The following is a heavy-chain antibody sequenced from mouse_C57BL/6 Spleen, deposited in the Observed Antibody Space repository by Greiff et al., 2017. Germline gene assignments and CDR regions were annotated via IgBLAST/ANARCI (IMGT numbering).Heavy chain of an antibody. Sequence: VQLQQSGAELVRPGASVKLSCTASGFNIKDDYMHWVKQRPEQGLEWIGWIDPENGDTEYASKFQGKATITADTSSNTAYLQLSSLTSEDTAVYYCTTWTAQASYYYAMDYWGQGTSVTVSS. CDR1: GFNIKDDY. D-gene: IGHD3-2*02. CDR2: IDPENGDT. J-gene: IGHJ4*01. V-gene: IGHV14-4*01. CDR3: TTWTAQASYYYAMDY.